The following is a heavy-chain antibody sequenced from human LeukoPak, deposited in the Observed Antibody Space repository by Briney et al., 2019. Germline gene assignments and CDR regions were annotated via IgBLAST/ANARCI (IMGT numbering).Heavy chain of an antibody. V-gene: IGHV3-74*01. Sequence: GGSLRLSCAASGFTFSSYWMHWVRQAPGKGLVWVSRINSDGSTTSYADSVKGRFTISRDNAKSTLYLQMNSLRAEDTAVYYCSRDTADDAFDIWGQGTMVTVSS. CDR1: GFTFSSYW. J-gene: IGHJ3*02. CDR3: SRDTADDAFDI. CDR2: INSDGSTT.